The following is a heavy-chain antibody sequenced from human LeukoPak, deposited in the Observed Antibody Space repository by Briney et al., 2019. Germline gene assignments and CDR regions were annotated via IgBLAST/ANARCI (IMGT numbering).Heavy chain of an antibody. CDR1: GFTFSNYW. V-gene: IGHV3-74*03. J-gene: IGHJ4*02. Sequence: GGSLRLSCAASGFTFSNYWVHWVRQAPGKGLGWVSRINREGSTTKYADSVKGRFTVSRDNAKNTLNLQMNSLRAEDTAVYYCARDKKSGESSEIDYWGQGTLVTVSS. D-gene: IGHD3-10*01. CDR3: ARDKKSGESSEIDY. CDR2: INREGSTT.